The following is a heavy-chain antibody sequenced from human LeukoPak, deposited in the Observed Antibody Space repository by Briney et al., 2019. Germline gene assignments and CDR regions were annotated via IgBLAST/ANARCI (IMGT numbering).Heavy chain of an antibody. CDR3: ARQRGWLNWFDP. J-gene: IGHJ5*02. Sequence: SETLSLTCAVYGGSFSGYYWSWILQPPGKGLEWIGEINHSGSTNYNPSLKSRVTISVDTSKNQFSLKLSSVTAADTAVYYCARQRGWLNWFDPWGQGTLVTVSS. D-gene: IGHD6-19*01. V-gene: IGHV4-34*01. CDR1: GGSFSGYY. CDR2: INHSGST.